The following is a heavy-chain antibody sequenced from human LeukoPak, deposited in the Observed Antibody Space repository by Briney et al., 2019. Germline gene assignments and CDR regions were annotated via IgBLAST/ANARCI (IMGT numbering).Heavy chain of an antibody. V-gene: IGHV4-4*02. CDR2: IYHSGST. D-gene: IGHD6-13*01. J-gene: IGHJ6*03. CDR3: ARESSRSHYYYYMDV. CDR1: GGSISSSNW. Sequence: SGTLSLTCAVSGGSISSSNWWSWVRQPPGKGLEWIGEIYHSGSTNYNPSLKSRVTISVDTSKNQFSLKLSSVTAADTAVYYCARESSRSHYYYYMDVWGKGTTVTVSS.